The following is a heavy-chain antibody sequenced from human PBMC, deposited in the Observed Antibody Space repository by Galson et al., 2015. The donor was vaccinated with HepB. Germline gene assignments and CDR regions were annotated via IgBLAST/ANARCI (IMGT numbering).Heavy chain of an antibody. D-gene: IGHD5-18*01. J-gene: IGHJ4*02. V-gene: IGHV3-33*01. Sequence: SLRLSCAASGFIFSRHGIHWVRQAPGKGLECVAMIWHDGSNQLYADSVKGRFTISRDNSKNTLYLQMNSLRAEDTAVYYCVRESLMAMVTFDLWGRGNPGHRLL. CDR3: VRESLMAMVTFDL. CDR2: IWHDGSNQ. CDR1: GFIFSRHG.